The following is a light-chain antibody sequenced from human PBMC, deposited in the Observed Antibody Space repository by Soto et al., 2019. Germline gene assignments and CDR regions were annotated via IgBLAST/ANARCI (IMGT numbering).Light chain of an antibody. J-gene: IGKJ1*01. Sequence: EIVLTQSPGTLSLFPGERATLSCKTSQSVSSSSLAWYQQKPGQAPRLLIYGASSRATGIPDRFSGSGSGTDFTLTISRLEPEDFAVYYCQQYGSSSWPFGQGTKVEIK. CDR3: QQYGSSSWP. CDR2: GAS. V-gene: IGKV3-20*01. CDR1: QSVSSSS.